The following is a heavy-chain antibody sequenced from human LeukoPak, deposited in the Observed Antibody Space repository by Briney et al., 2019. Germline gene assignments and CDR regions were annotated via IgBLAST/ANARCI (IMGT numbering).Heavy chain of an antibody. CDR2: IYHSGST. CDR1: GYSISSGYY. J-gene: IGHJ4*02. Sequence: SETLSLTCTVSGYSISSGYYWGWIRQPPGKGLEWIGSIYHSGSTYYNPSLKSRVTISVDTSKNQFSLKLSSVTAADTAVYYCARHSIAVQLDYWGQGTLVTVSS. V-gene: IGHV4-38-2*02. D-gene: IGHD6-19*01. CDR3: ARHSIAVQLDY.